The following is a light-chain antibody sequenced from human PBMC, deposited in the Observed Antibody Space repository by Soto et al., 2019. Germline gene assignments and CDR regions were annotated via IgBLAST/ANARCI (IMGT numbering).Light chain of an antibody. CDR1: QSVSTSY. J-gene: IGKJ1*01. CDR2: GAS. CDR3: NQYGSSSWT. V-gene: IGKV3-20*01. Sequence: EIVLTQSPGTLSLSPGDRATLSCRASQSVSTSYLAWYQQKFGQAPRLLIYGASSRATGIPDRFSGSGSGTDFTLNISRLEPEDFAVYYCNQYGSSSWTFGQGTKVQSK.